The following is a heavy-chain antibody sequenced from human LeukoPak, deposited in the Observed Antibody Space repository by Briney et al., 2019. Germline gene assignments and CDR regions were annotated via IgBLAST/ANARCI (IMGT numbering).Heavy chain of an antibody. J-gene: IGHJ4*02. CDR2: IYYSGST. V-gene: IGHV4-61*05. CDR3: ARGLSDGYFDY. D-gene: IGHD2-15*01. CDR1: GGSISSSSYY. Sequence: SETLSLTCTVSGGSISSSSYYWGWIRQPPGKGLEWIGYIYYSGSTNYNPSLKSRVTISVDTSKNQFSLKLSSVTAADTAVYYCARGLSDGYFDYWGQGTLVTVSS.